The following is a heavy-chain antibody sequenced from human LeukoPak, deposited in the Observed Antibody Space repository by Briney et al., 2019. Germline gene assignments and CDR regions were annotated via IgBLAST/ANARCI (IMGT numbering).Heavy chain of an antibody. CDR1: VGSISSYN. CDR3: ARGPPAYYDILTGYYAARWYFDY. CDR2: IYYSGST. J-gene: IGHJ4*02. D-gene: IGHD3-9*01. Sequence: SETLSLTCAVPVGSISSYNWSWIRQPPGKGLEWIWHIYYSGSTNYNPSLKSRVTISVDTSKNQSTLKLSSVTAADTAVYYCARGPPAYYDILTGYYAARWYFDYWGQGTLVTVSS. V-gene: IGHV4-59*01.